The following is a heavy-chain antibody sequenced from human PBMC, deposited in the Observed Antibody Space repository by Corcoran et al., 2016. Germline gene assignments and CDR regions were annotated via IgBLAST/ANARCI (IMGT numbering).Heavy chain of an antibody. Sequence: QVQLQESGPGLVKPSETLSLTCPVSGGSISSYYWSWIRQPPGKGLEWIGYIYYSGSTNYNPSLKSRVTISLDTSKHQFSLKLSSVTAADTAVYYWARGLVVPAAILVAWFDPWGQGTLVTVSS. CDR1: GGSISSYY. V-gene: IGHV4-59*01. CDR3: ARGLVVPAAILVAWFDP. CDR2: IYYSGST. J-gene: IGHJ5*02. D-gene: IGHD2-2*02.